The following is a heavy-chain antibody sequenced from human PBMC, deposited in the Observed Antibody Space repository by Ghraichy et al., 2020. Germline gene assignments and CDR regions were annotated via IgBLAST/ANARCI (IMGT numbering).Heavy chain of an antibody. Sequence: SETLSLTCTVSGGSISSYYWSWIRQSAGKGLEWIGRVYTSGTTNYNPSLKSRVIMSVSLSKNQFSLRLSSVIAADTAVYYCARASYYYDSSDSRAEAFDIWGQGTTVTVSS. CDR1: GGSISSYY. CDR2: VYTSGTT. V-gene: IGHV4-4*07. CDR3: ARASYYYDSSDSRAEAFDI. J-gene: IGHJ3*02. D-gene: IGHD3-22*01.